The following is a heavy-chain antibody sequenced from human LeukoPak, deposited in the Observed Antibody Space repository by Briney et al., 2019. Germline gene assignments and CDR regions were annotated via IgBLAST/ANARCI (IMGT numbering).Heavy chain of an antibody. D-gene: IGHD4-17*01. Sequence: GGSLRLSCAASGFTFSSYAMSWVREAPARGLEWASSLRGNGDTFYADSVKGRFTLSRDESRNTVYLHLNNLRVEDTAVYYCAKAQTGDYGDYLNPWGQGTLVTVSS. V-gene: IGHV3-23*01. J-gene: IGHJ5*02. CDR1: GFTFSSYA. CDR2: LRGNGDT. CDR3: AKAQTGDYGDYLNP.